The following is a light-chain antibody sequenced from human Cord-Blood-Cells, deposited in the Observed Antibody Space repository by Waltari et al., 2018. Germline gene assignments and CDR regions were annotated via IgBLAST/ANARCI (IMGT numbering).Light chain of an antibody. CDR3: SSYTSSSTRV. Sequence: QSALTQPASVSGSPGQSITIYCTGTSTDVVGYNYVSWYQQHPVKAPKLMIYDVSNRPSGVSNRFSGSKSGNTASLTISGLQAEDEADYYCSSYTSSSTRVFGGGTKLTVL. CDR1: STDVVGYNY. J-gene: IGLJ3*02. V-gene: IGLV2-14*03. CDR2: DVS.